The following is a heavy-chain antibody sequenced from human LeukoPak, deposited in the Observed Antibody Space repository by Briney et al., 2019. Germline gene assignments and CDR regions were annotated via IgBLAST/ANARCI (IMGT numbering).Heavy chain of an antibody. V-gene: IGHV4-34*01. CDR1: GFTFSSYW. D-gene: IGHD6-13*01. CDR3: ARGWYPTLYYYMDV. Sequence: GSLRLSCAASGFTFSSYWMSWIRQPPGKGLEWIGEINHSGSTNYNPSLKSRVTISVDTSKNQFSLKLSSVTAADTAVYYCARGWYPTLYYYMDVWGKGTTVTVSS. CDR2: INHSGST. J-gene: IGHJ6*03.